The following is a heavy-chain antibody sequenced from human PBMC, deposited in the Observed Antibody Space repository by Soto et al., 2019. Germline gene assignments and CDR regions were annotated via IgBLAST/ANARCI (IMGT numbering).Heavy chain of an antibody. Sequence: GGSLRLSCATSGFTFHDYAMSWVRQAPGKGLEWVSAIAFTGSATYYADSVKGRFTISRDNSKNTLYLQMNSLRAEDTAVYYCAPDTAPSWGQGTLVTVSS. CDR2: IAFTGSAT. CDR3: APDTAPS. J-gene: IGHJ4*02. CDR1: GFTFHDYA. V-gene: IGHV3-23*05. D-gene: IGHD5-18*01.